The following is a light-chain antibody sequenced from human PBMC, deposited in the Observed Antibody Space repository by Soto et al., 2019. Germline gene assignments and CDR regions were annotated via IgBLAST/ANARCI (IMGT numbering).Light chain of an antibody. J-gene: IGLJ1*01. CDR3: QVWHTTNDPPYV. V-gene: IGLV3-21*02. CDR2: DDN. Sequence: SYELTQPPSLSVAPGQTARITCGGNNIGSESVHWYQQRPGQAPVLVVYDDNDRPSGIPERFSGSNSGNTATLSITRVEAGDEAAYYCQVWHTTNDPPYVFGTGTKVPS. CDR1: NIGSES.